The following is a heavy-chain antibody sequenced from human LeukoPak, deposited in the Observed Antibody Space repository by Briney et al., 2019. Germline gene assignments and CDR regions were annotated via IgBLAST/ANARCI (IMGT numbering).Heavy chain of an antibody. CDR1: GYTFTGYY. D-gene: IGHD3-10*01. CDR2: INPNSGGT. Sequence: GASVKVSCKASGYTFTGYYMHWVRQAPGQGLEWMGWINPNSGGTNYAQKFQGRVTMTRDTSISTAYMELSRLRSDDTAVYYCARGRGKGFMDGSGSYPFDYWGQGTLVTVSS. CDR3: ARGRGKGFMDGSGSYPFDY. V-gene: IGHV1-2*02. J-gene: IGHJ4*02.